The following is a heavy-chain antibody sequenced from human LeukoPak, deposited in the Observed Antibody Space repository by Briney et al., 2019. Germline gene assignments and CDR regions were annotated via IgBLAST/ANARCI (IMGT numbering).Heavy chain of an antibody. J-gene: IGHJ4*02. Sequence: GGSPRLSCAASGFTFSSYSMNWVRQAPGKGLEWVSSISSSSSHIYYADSVKGRFTISRDNAKNSLYLQMNSLRAEDTAVYYCARDLGYCSGGSCYLDYWGQGTLVTVSS. CDR3: ARDLGYCSGGSCYLDY. CDR1: GFTFSSYS. V-gene: IGHV3-21*01. D-gene: IGHD2-15*01. CDR2: ISSSSSHI.